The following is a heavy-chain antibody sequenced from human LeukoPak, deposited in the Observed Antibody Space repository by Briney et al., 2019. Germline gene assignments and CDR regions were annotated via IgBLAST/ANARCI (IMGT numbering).Heavy chain of an antibody. CDR3: AREGSSGWYPY. D-gene: IGHD6-19*01. CDR1: GFTFSTYP. V-gene: IGHV3-30-3*01. CDR2: ISYDGNEK. J-gene: IGHJ4*02. Sequence: PGGSLRLSCAASGFTFSTYPIHWVRQAPGKGLEWVAIISYDGNEKHYADSVRGRFTISRDNPKNTLYLQMDTLRPEDTALYYCAREGSSGWYPYWGQGTLVTVSS.